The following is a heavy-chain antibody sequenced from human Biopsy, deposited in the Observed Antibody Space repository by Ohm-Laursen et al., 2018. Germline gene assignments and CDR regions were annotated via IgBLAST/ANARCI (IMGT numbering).Heavy chain of an antibody. D-gene: IGHD6-19*01. Sequence: SDTLSLTCTVSGDSLTSGPENWSWIRQSPGQGLEYIGFIYSGGNTNYNPSLKNRVTMSVDTSKNQFYLKLYSVTAADTAVYYCARGRRASGWPYFDNWGQGALVIVSP. CDR1: GDSLTSGPEN. J-gene: IGHJ4*02. V-gene: IGHV4-61*01. CDR2: IYSGGNT. CDR3: ARGRRASGWPYFDN.